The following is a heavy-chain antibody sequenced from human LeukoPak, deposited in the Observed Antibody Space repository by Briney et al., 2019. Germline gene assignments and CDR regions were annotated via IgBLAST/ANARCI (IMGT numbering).Heavy chain of an antibody. V-gene: IGHV3-23*01. CDR2: INDSGGST. J-gene: IGHJ4*02. CDR1: GFTFSNSA. Sequence: PGGSLRLSCAASGFTFSNSAMSWVRQAPGKGLEWVSGINDSGGSTYYADSMKGRFTISRDNSKNTLYLQMNSLRADDTAVYYCANEGYCSSTTCYARSDFDYWGQGTLVTVSS. CDR3: ANEGYCSSTTCYARSDFDY. D-gene: IGHD2-2*01.